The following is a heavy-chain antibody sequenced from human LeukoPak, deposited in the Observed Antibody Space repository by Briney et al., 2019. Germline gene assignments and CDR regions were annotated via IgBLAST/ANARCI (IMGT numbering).Heavy chain of an antibody. CDR3: AKGYEIVVVITTLDFDY. CDR1: GFTFSGYA. CDR2: ISGSGGST. J-gene: IGHJ4*02. Sequence: GGSLRLSCAASGFTFSGYAMSWVRQAPGKGLEWVSAISGSGGSTYYADSVKGRFTISRDNSKNTLYLQMNSLRAEDTAVYYCAKGYEIVVVITTLDFDYWGQGTLVTVSS. V-gene: IGHV3-23*01. D-gene: IGHD3-22*01.